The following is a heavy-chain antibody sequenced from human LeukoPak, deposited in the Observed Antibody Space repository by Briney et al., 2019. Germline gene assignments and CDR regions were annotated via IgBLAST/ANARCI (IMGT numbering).Heavy chain of an antibody. CDR3: ARENYGDLYFDY. Sequence: GGSLRLSCAASGFTFSRYAMHWVRQAPGKGLEWVAVISYDGSNIYYSDSVQGRFTISRDNSKNTLYLQMNSLRSEDTAVYYCARENYGDLYFDYWGQGTLVTVSS. CDR2: ISYDGSNI. CDR1: GFTFSRYA. V-gene: IGHV3-30-3*01. J-gene: IGHJ4*02. D-gene: IGHD4-17*01.